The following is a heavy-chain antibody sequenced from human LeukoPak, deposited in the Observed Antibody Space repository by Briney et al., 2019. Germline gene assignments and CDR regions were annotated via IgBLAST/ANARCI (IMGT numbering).Heavy chain of an antibody. CDR1: GYTLTELS. J-gene: IGHJ4*02. D-gene: IGHD3-3*01. CDR3: ATGPTIFGVVSFDY. CDR2: YDPEDGET. V-gene: IGHV1-24*01. Sequence: GASVKVSCKVSGYTLTELSMHWVRQAPETGLEWMGGYDPEDGETIYAQKFQGRVTMTEDTSTDTAYMELSSLRSEDTAVYYCATGPTIFGVVSFDYWGQGTLVTVSS.